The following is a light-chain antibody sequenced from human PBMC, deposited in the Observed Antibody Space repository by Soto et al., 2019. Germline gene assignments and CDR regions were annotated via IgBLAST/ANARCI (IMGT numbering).Light chain of an antibody. V-gene: IGLV2-14*03. CDR1: SRDVGGYNY. J-gene: IGLJ2*01. CDR2: DVS. CDR3: SSYTTSSTRI. Sequence: QSALTQPASVSGSPGQSITISCTGTSRDVGGYNYVSWYQQYPGNAPQLIIYDVSSRPSGVSHRFSGSKSGNTASLTISGVQAEDEADYYCSSYTTSSTRIFGGGTKMTVL.